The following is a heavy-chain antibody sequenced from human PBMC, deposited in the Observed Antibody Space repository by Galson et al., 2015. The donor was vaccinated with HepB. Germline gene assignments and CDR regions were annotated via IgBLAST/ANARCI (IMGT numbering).Heavy chain of an antibody. V-gene: IGHV3-30*03. CDR2: MSYDGNKK. CDR1: GFPFSSYG. J-gene: IGHJ4*02. CDR3: ARSGSAMVSSFEY. D-gene: IGHD5-18*01. Sequence: SLRLSCAASGFPFSSYGIHWVRQAPGKGLEWVAVMSYDGNKKYYADSVKGRFTIARDNSKSTLYLQMNSLRHEDSAIYYCARSGSAMVSSFEYWGQGTLVTVSS.